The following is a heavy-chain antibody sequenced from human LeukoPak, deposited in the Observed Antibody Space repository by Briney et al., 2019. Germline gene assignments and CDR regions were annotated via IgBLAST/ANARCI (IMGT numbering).Heavy chain of an antibody. CDR3: ARGWAGTYMGDF. J-gene: IGHJ4*02. D-gene: IGHD2-21*01. CDR2: INPYNGNT. CDR1: GYTFSSYG. Sequence: ASVKVSCKASGYTFSSYGISWVRHAPGQGIELMGWINPYNGNTDYAQMFQGKVTMTTDTSTSTAYMELRSMTSDDTAVYYCARGWAGTYMGDFWGQGTLLTVSS. V-gene: IGHV1-18*01.